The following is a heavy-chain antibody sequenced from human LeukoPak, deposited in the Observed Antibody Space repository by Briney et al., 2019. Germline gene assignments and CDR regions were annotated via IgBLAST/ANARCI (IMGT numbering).Heavy chain of an antibody. V-gene: IGHV1-58*02. J-gene: IGHJ4*02. CDR1: GFTFTSSA. CDR3: AASLGAAVAISGLDY. D-gene: IGHD2-2*02. Sequence: SVKVSCKASGFTFTSSAMQWVRQARGQRLEWIGWIVVGSGNTNYAQKFQERVTITRDMSTSPAYMELSSLRSEDTAVYYCAASLGAAVAISGLDYWRQGTLVTVSS. CDR2: IVVGSGNT.